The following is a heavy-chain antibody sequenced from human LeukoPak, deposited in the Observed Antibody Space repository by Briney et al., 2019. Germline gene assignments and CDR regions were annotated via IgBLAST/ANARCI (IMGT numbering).Heavy chain of an antibody. D-gene: IGHD6-19*01. V-gene: IGHV3-23*01. CDR3: AKVIAVAGTWSWFDP. Sequence: GGSLRLSCAASGFTFSNYAMSWVRQAPGKGLEGVSAISGSGGSTYYADSVKGRFTISRDNSKNTLYLQMNSLRAEDTAVYYCAKVIAVAGTWSWFDPWGQGTLVTVSS. CDR1: GFTFSNYA. J-gene: IGHJ5*02. CDR2: ISGSGGST.